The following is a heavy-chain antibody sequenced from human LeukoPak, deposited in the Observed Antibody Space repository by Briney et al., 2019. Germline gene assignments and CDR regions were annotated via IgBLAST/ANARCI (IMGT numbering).Heavy chain of an antibody. CDR3: ASPAPRITMIVSPYGMDV. V-gene: IGHV3-21*01. D-gene: IGHD3-22*01. J-gene: IGHJ6*02. CDR2: ISSSSSYI. Sequence: GGSLRLSCAASGFTFSSYPMHWVRQAPGKGLEWVSSISSSSSYIYYADSVKGRFTISRDNAKNSLYLQMNSLRAEDTAVYYCASPAPRITMIVSPYGMDVWGQGTTVTVSS. CDR1: GFTFSSYP.